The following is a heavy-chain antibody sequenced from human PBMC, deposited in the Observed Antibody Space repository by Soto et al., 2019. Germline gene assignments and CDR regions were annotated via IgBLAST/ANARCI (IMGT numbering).Heavy chain of an antibody. CDR1: GYIFTDYY. V-gene: IGHV1-2*02. CDR2: ISPNNGAT. CDR3: ARGLAAIGRATDC. J-gene: IGHJ4*02. Sequence: QVQLVQSGAEVKEPGASVRVSCKASGYIFTDYYLHWVRQAPGQGLEWMGWISPNNGATLYARKVQGRVTMTRDTSISTADMDVYTLTSDDTAVYYCARGLAAIGRATDCWGQGTLVTVSS. D-gene: IGHD2-15*01.